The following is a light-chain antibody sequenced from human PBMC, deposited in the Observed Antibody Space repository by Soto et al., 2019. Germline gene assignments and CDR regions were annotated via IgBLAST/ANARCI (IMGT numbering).Light chain of an antibody. CDR3: QQYDNWPYT. Sequence: EIMMTQSPATLSVSPGERATLSCRASQSVSTTLAWYQQKPGQPPRLLIYRASLRATGVPARFSGGGSGAEFTLTISGLQSEDFAVYYCQQYDNWPYTFGQGTKVDIK. CDR1: QSVSTT. J-gene: IGKJ2*01. CDR2: RAS. V-gene: IGKV3-15*01.